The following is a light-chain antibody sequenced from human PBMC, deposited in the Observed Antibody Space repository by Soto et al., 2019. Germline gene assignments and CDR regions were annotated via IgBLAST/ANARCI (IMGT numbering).Light chain of an antibody. CDR3: QQYDNPFT. J-gene: IGKJ3*01. CDR1: QDISNY. CDR2: DAS. V-gene: IGKV1-33*01. Sequence: DIQMTQSPSSLSASVGDRVTITCQASQDISNYLNWYQQKPGKAPKLLIYDASKLETRLLSRFSGSGCGTDLTFTISSLQPEDIATYYCQQYDNPFTFGPGTKVDIK.